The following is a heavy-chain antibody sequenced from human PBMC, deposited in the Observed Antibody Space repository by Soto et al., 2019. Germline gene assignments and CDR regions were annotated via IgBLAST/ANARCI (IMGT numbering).Heavy chain of an antibody. CDR2: ISYDGSNK. V-gene: IGHV3-30-3*01. CDR3: ARGYSSSYYFDY. D-gene: IGHD6-6*01. CDR1: GFTFISYA. Sequence: WGSLRLSCAASGFTFISYAIHFFRQAPGKGLEWVAVISYDGSNKYYADSVKGRFTISRDNSKNTLYLQMNSLRAEDTAVYYCARGYSSSYYFDYWGQGTLVTVSS. J-gene: IGHJ4*02.